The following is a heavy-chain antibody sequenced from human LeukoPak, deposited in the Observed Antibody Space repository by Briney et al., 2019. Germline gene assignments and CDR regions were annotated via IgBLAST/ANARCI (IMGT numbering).Heavy chain of an antibody. D-gene: IGHD6-19*01. CDR3: ARDSSPSVAGTVDY. CDR1: GFTFSSYG. V-gene: IGHV3-33*01. Sequence: GGSLRLSCAASGFTFSSYGMHWVRQAPGKGLEWVAVIWYDGSNKYYADSVKGRFTISRDNSKNTLYLQMNSLRAEDTAVYYCARDSSPSVAGTVDYWGQGTLVTVSS. J-gene: IGHJ4*02. CDR2: IWYDGSNK.